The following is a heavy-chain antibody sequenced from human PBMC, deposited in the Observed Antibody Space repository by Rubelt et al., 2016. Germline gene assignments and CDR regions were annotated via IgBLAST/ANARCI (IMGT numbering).Heavy chain of an antibody. CDR3: TRDQGAGLKDAFDI. CDR1: GGSISSYY. V-gene: IGHV4-39*07. J-gene: IGHJ3*02. CDR2: IYYSGST. D-gene: IGHD3-10*01. Sequence: QLQLQESGPGLVKPSETLSLTCTVSGGSISSYYWGWIRQPPGKGLEWIGSIYYSGSTYYNPSLKSRVTISVETSKNQFSLMLSSVTAADTAVYYCTRDQGAGLKDAFDIWGQGTMVTVSS.